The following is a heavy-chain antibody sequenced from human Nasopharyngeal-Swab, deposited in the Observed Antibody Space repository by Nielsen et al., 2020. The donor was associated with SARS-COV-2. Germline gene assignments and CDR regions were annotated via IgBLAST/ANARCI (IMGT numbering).Heavy chain of an antibody. CDR1: GGSNSRYY. D-gene: IGHD5-24*01. CDR2: VYKSVNT. V-gene: IGHV4-59*01. Sequence: SETLSLTCSVSGGSNSRYYWSWVRQSPGKGLEWIGNVYKSVNTNYNPSLKSRVTISVDTSKNQFSLKLSSVTAADTAVYYCTSTFEMNPYYGMGVWGQGTTVTVSS. CDR3: TSTFEMNPYYGMGV. J-gene: IGHJ6*02.